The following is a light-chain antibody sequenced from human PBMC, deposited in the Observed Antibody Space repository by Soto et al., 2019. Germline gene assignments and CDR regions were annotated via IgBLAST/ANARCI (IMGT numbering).Light chain of an antibody. Sequence: EIVLTQSPGTLSLTPEERNTLSCRASQSVSSSYLAWYQQKPGQAPRVLIYGASSSATGIPDRFSGSGSGTEFTLTISRLEPEDFAVYFCQQYGNSPPNTFGQGTKVDIK. CDR1: QSVSSSY. V-gene: IGKV3-20*01. CDR2: GAS. CDR3: QQYGNSPPNT. J-gene: IGKJ2*01.